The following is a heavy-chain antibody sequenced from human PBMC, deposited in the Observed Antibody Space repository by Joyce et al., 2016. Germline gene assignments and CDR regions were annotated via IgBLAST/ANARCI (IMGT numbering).Heavy chain of an antibody. D-gene: IGHD3-9*01. Sequence: EVQLVQSGAEVKKPGESLKISCEVSGYNFTTYWIGWVRQMPGKGLEWVCISCTGDSETRYNPSFQGQVTISADKSVSAAYVQWSSLKASDTAMYYCARGVEDYDILTGFYFYYDSWGQGTLVTVSS. J-gene: IGHJ4*02. V-gene: IGHV5-51*01. CDR2: SCTGDSET. CDR1: GYNFTTYW. CDR3: ARGVEDYDILTGFYFYYDS.